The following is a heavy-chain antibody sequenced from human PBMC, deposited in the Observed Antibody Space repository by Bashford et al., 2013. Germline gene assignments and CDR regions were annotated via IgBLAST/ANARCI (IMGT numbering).Heavy chain of an antibody. CDR1: GYTFTSYD. D-gene: IGHD1-26*01. V-gene: IGHV1-8*01. CDR2: MNSKSDKT. CDR3: ARGEGWSYSHEYFEH. J-gene: IGHJ1*01. Sequence: VASVKVSCKASGYTFTSYDINWVRQATGQGLEWMGWMNSKSDKTGYAQKFQGRVTMTRNTSVNTAYMELSSLRSEDTAMYFCARGEGWSYSHEYFEHWGQGTLVTVSS.